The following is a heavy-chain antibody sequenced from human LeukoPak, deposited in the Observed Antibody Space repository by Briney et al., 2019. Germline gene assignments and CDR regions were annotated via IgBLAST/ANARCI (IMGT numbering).Heavy chain of an antibody. CDR2: INTNTGNP. Sequence: ALVKVSCKASGYTFTSYAMNWVRQAPGQGLEWMGWINTNTGNPTYAQGFPGRFVYSLDTSVSTAYLQISSLKAEDTAVYYCARAIRVYSYANFDYWGQGTLVTVSS. D-gene: IGHD5-18*01. J-gene: IGHJ4*02. V-gene: IGHV7-4-1*02. CDR3: ARAIRVYSYANFDY. CDR1: GYTFTSYA.